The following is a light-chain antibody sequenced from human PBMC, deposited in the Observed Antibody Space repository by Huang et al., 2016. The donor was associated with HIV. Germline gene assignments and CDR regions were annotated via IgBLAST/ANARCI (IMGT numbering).Light chain of an antibody. J-gene: IGKJ2*01. CDR2: LGS. V-gene: IGKV2-28*01. CDR1: QSLLHSNEYNY. CDR3: QHYRVWPPVYT. Sequence: DIVMTQSPLSLPVIPGEPASISCRSSQSLLHSNEYNYLDWYLQKPGQSPQLLIYLGSNRASGVPDRFSGSGSGTEFTLTISSLQSEDFAVYYCQHYRVWPPVYTFGQGTKLEIK.